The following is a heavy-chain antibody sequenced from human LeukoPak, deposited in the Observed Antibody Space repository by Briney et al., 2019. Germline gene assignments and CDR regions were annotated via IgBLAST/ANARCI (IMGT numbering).Heavy chain of an antibody. V-gene: IGHV1-69*05. D-gene: IGHD1-20*01. CDR3: AITITGTTSRFGAFDI. CDR2: IIPIFGTA. Sequence: GSSVKVSCKASGGTFCSYAISWVRQAPGQGLEWMGGIIPIFGTANYAQKFQGRVTITTDESTSTAYMELSSLRSEDTAVYYCAITITGTTSRFGAFDIWGQGTMVTVSS. J-gene: IGHJ3*02. CDR1: GGTFCSYA.